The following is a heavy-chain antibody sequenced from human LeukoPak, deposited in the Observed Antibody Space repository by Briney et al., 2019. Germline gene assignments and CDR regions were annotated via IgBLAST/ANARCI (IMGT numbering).Heavy chain of an antibody. D-gene: IGHD1-14*01. V-gene: IGHV3-23*01. CDR1: GFTFSSYA. CDR2: ISGSGGST. CDR3: ARTGYLPGRDYGMDV. Sequence: GGSLRLSCAASGFTFSSYAMSWVRQAPGKGLEWVSAISGSGGSTYYADSVKGRFTISRDNSKNTLYLQMNSLRAEDTAVYYCARTGYLPGRDYGMDVWGQGTTVTVSS. J-gene: IGHJ6*02.